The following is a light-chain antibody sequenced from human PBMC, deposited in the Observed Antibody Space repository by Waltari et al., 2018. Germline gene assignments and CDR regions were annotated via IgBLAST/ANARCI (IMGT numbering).Light chain of an antibody. CDR1: TRNVAAYTD. V-gene: IGLV2-14*03. CDR3: SSYTSTRTYF. Sequence: QSALTQHDSVYGSPGQSLTISSTGTTRNVAAYTDVSRYQQRPGKAPKLMIYDVSNRPSGVSTRFSGSKSANTASLTISWLQAEYEADYYCSSYTSTRTYFFGTGTKVTVL. J-gene: IGLJ1*01. CDR2: DVS.